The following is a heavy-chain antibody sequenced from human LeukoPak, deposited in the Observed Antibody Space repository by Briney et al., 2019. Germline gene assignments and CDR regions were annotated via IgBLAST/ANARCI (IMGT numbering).Heavy chain of an antibody. Sequence: GGSLRLSCAASGFTFSTYWMSWVRQAPGKGLEWVANIKQDGGEKYYVDSVKGRFTISRDNAKNSLYLQMNSLRAEDTAVYYCARVRVDPTISWYFDYWGQGTLVTVSS. CDR1: GFTFSTYW. CDR2: IKQDGGEK. CDR3: ARVRVDPTISWYFDY. D-gene: IGHD5-18*01. V-gene: IGHV3-7*01. J-gene: IGHJ4*02.